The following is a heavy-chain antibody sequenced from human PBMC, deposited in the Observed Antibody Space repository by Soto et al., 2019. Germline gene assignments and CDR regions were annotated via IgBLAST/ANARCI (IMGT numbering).Heavy chain of an antibody. D-gene: IGHD5-12*01. J-gene: IGHJ6*02. CDR2: ISSNGGST. V-gene: IGHV3-64D*08. CDR3: VSWGGHIVANFFVEYGMDV. Sequence: GGSLRLSCSASGFTFSSYAMHWVRQAPGKGLEYVSAISSNGGSTYYADSVKGRFTISRDNSKNTLYLQMSSLRAEDTAVYYCVSWGGHIVANFFVEYGMDVWGQGTTVTVSS. CDR1: GFTFSSYA.